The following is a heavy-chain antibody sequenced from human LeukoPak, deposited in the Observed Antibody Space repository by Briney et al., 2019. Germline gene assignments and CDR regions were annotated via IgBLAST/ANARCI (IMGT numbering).Heavy chain of an antibody. D-gene: IGHD4-23*01. J-gene: IGHJ4*02. CDR1: GGYY. CDR2: INHSGST. Sequence: SETLSLTCTVYGGYYWSWIRQPPGKGLEWIGEINHSGSTNYNPSLKSRVTISVDTSKNQFSLKLSSVTAADTAVYYCARWENMTTVERYFDYWGQGTLVTVSS. V-gene: IGHV4-34*01. CDR3: ARWENMTTVERYFDY.